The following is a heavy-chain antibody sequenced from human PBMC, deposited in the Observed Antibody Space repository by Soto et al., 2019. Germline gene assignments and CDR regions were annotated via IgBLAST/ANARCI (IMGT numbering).Heavy chain of an antibody. CDR3: ARDFFYYYYGPDNRFYF. J-gene: IGHJ1*01. Sequence: ASVKVSCKASGYTFTSYGISWVRQAPGQGLEWMGWISAYNGNTNYAQKLQGRVTMTTDTSTSTAYMELRSLRSDDTAVYYCARDFFYYYYGPDNRFYFWGQGSLVPVSS. D-gene: IGHD3-10*01. CDR1: GYTFTSYG. CDR2: ISAYNGNT. V-gene: IGHV1-18*01.